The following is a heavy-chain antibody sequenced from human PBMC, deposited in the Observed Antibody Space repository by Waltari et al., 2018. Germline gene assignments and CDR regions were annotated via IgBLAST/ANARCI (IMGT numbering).Heavy chain of an antibody. V-gene: IGHV4-30-4*08. J-gene: IGHJ6*03. CDR2: IYYSWST. CDR3: AARTIPNTRPDYYYYMDV. Sequence: QVHLQESGPGLVKPSQTLSLTCTVSGGSISSGDYYWSWIRQPPGKGLEWIGYIYYSWSTYYNPSLKSRVTISVDTSKNQFSLKLSSVTAADTAVYYCAARTIPNTRPDYYYYMDVWGKGTTVTISS. D-gene: IGHD2-2*01. CDR1: GGSISSGDYY.